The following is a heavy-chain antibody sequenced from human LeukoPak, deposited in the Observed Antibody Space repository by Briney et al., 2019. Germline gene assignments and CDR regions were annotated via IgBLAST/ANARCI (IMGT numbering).Heavy chain of an antibody. D-gene: IGHD5-24*01. J-gene: IGHJ4*02. Sequence: ASVKVSCKASGYTFTSYDINWVRQAPGQGLEWMGWISTYNGNTNYAQKLQGRVTMTTDTSTSTAYMELRSLRYDDTAVYYCARSLDASWLQCPEFWGQGTLVTVSP. V-gene: IGHV1-18*01. CDR1: GYTFTSYD. CDR3: ARSLDASWLQCPEF. CDR2: ISTYNGNT.